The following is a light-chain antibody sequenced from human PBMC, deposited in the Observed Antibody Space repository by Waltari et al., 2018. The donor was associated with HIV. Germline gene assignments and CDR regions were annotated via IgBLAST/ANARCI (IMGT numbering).Light chain of an antibody. Sequence: SALTQPASVSGSPGQTITISCTGTSSDVESYHLVSWYPPHPGNDPNLMFYEVSKRPSGGAKRFAGSKSGNTASLTSSGLQAEDEADYYCCSYAGSSNFVFGTGTKVTVL. CDR2: EVS. CDR1: SSDVESYHL. CDR3: CSYAGSSNFV. V-gene: IGLV2-23*02. J-gene: IGLJ1*01.